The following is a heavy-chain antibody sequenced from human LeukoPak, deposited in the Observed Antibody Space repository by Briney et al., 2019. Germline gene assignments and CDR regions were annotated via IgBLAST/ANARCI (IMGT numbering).Heavy chain of an antibody. CDR2: INHSGST. D-gene: IGHD6-13*01. V-gene: IGHV4-34*01. Sequence: SETLSLTCAVYSGSFSGYYWSWIRQPPGKGLECIGEINHSGSTNYNPSLKSRVTISIDTSKNQFSLKLNSVTAADTAVYYCARGQAKYSSSWGWFDPWGQGTLVTVSS. CDR3: ARGQAKYSSSWGWFDP. CDR1: SGSFSGYY. J-gene: IGHJ5*02.